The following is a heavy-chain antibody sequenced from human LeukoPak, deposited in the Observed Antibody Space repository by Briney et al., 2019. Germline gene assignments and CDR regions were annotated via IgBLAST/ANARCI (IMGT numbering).Heavy chain of an antibody. J-gene: IGHJ4*02. Sequence: PSETLSLTCNVSGDSISSGSYYWRWIRQPAEKGLEWIGRVYGSRTTNYNPSLKSRVTMSVDTSKNQFSLNLKSVTAADTAVYYCAREKAVAGTEGDREDYWGQGTLVTVSS. CDR2: VYGSRTT. V-gene: IGHV4-61*02. CDR1: GDSISSGSYY. CDR3: AREKAVAGTEGDREDY. D-gene: IGHD6-19*01.